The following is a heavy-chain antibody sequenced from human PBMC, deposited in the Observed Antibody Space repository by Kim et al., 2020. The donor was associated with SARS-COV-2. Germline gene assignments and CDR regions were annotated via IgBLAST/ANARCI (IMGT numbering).Heavy chain of an antibody. CDR2: ISGSGGST. CDR1: GFTFSSYA. CDR3: AKDSEGGSVTSPYYYYGMDV. V-gene: IGHV3-23*01. J-gene: IGHJ6*02. Sequence: GGSLRLSCAASGFTFSSYAMSWVRQAPGKGLEWVSAISGSGGSTYYADSVKGRFTISRDNSKNTLYLQMNSLRAEDTAVYYCAKDSEGGSVTSPYYYYGMDVWGQGTTVTVSS. D-gene: IGHD4-17*01.